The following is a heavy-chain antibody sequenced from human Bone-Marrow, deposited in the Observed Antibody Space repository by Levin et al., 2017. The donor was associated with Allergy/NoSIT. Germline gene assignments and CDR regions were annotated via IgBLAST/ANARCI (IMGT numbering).Heavy chain of an antibody. CDR3: IGDGYYDSSGFFLDADY. J-gene: IGHJ4*02. CDR1: GFTFSRYW. Sequence: GESLKISCAASGFTFSRYWMHWVRQAPGRGLVWVSRINSDGSSTNYADSVKGRFTISRDNAKNTLYLQMNSLRAEDTAVYYCIGDGYYDSSGFFLDADYWGQGTLVTVSS. CDR2: INSDGSST. V-gene: IGHV3-74*01. D-gene: IGHD3-22*01.